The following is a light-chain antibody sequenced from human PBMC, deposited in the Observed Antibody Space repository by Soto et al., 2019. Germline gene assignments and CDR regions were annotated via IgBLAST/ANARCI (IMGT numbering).Light chain of an antibody. CDR1: SSDVGRYNI. CDR2: EGS. CDR3: CSYAGDRDVI. V-gene: IGLV2-23*01. J-gene: IGLJ2*01. Sequence: QSALTQPASVSGSPGQSITISCTGSSSDVGRYNIVSWYQQHPGKAPKLMIYEGSQRPSGVSDRFSGSKSGNTASLTISGLQAEDEADYYCCSYAGDRDVIFGGGTKLTVL.